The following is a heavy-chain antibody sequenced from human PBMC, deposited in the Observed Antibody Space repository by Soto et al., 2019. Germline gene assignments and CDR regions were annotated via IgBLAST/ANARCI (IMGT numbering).Heavy chain of an antibody. Sequence: QVQLVQSGAEVKKPGSSVKVSCKASGGTFSSYTISWVRQAPGQGLEWMGRIIPILGIANYAQKVQGRVTITADKSTSTAYMELSSLRSEDTAVYSCASWRGYDFGHNWFDPWGQGTLVTVSS. CDR1: GGTFSSYT. J-gene: IGHJ5*02. CDR2: IIPILGIA. V-gene: IGHV1-69*02. D-gene: IGHD5-12*01. CDR3: ASWRGYDFGHNWFDP.